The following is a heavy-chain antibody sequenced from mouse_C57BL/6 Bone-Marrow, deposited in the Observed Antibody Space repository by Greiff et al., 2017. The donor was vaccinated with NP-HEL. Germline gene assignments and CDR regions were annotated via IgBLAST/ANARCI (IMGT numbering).Heavy chain of an antibody. Sequence: EVQLQQSGPELVKPGDSVKISCKASGYSFTGYFMNWVMQSHGKSLEWIGRINPYNCDTFYNQKFKGKATLTVDKSSSTAHMELRSLTSEDSAVYYCARRGYDGYYRYAMDYWGQGTSVTVSS. CDR3: ARRGYDGYYRYAMDY. CDR2: INPYNCDT. V-gene: IGHV1-20*01. J-gene: IGHJ4*01. D-gene: IGHD2-3*01. CDR1: GYSFTGYF.